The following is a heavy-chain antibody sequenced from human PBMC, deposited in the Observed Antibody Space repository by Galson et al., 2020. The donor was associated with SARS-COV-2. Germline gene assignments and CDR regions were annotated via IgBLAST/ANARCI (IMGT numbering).Heavy chain of an antibody. Sequence: SETLSLTCTVSGGSISNSYWSWIRQPPGKGLEWIGYIYYTGRTNYNPSLKSRVTISVDTTKNQFSLRLTSVTAADTAVYYCATSSLLGYCSGDSCSYNWLDPWGQGTLVTVSS. V-gene: IGHV4-59*08. D-gene: IGHD2-15*01. J-gene: IGHJ5*02. CDR2: IYYTGRT. CDR1: GGSISNSY. CDR3: ATSSLLGYCSGDSCSYNWLDP.